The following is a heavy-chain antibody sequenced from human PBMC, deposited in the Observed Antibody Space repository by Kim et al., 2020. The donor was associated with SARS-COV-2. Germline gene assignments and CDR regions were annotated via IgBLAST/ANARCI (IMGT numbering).Heavy chain of an antibody. CDR2: ITWNSGTT. Sequence: GGSLRLSCAASGFNFDDYAMHWVRQAPGKGLEWVSGITWNSGTTGYADSVKGRFTISRDNAKNSVYLQMNSLRTEDTALYYCVKDVVGSSWYQEDAFDIWGQGTMVTVSS. CDR1: GFNFDDYA. CDR3: VKDVVGSSWYQEDAFDI. V-gene: IGHV3-9*01. J-gene: IGHJ3*02. D-gene: IGHD6-13*01.